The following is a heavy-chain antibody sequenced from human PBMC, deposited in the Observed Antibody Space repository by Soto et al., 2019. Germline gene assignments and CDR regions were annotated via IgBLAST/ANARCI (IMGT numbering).Heavy chain of an antibody. CDR2: INHLETT. Sequence: QLQLHMSGSGLVKPSQTLSLTCTVSGASITYGAYSWSWIQQTPGKGLEWIGYINHLETTFYNPSFESRLTLSIDRTKNQCSLNLKSMSAADRAVYFCARGGGFDSFDYWGQGIVVTVSS. J-gene: IGHJ4*02. CDR3: ARGGGFDSFDY. CDR1: GASITYGAYS. V-gene: IGHV4-30-2*01. D-gene: IGHD3-10*01.